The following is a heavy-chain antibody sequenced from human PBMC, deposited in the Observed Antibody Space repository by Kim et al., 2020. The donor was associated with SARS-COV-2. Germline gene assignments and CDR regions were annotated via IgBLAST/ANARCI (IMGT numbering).Heavy chain of an antibody. D-gene: IGHD3-10*01. V-gene: IGHV4-39*01. Sequence: SETLSLTCTVSGGSISSSSYYWGWLRQPPGKGLEWIGSIYYSGSTYYNPSHKSRFTISVDTSKNQFSLKLSSVTAADTAVYYCAITGFLWFWELGAFVIWGQGTMVTVSS. CDR1: GGSISSSSYY. J-gene: IGHJ3*02. CDR3: AITGFLWFWELGAFVI. CDR2: IYYSGST.